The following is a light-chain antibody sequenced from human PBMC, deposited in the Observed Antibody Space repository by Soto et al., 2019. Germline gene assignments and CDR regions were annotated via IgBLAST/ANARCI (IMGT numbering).Light chain of an antibody. J-gene: IGKJ1*01. V-gene: IGKV3-11*01. CDR1: QSVNSY. CDR3: QHYGTTSAT. CDR2: DAS. Sequence: VLTQSPATLSLSPGERATLSCRASQSVNSYLAWYQQKPGQAPRLLIYDASNRATGIPARFSGSGSGTDFTLTINRLEPEDSAVYFCQHYGTTSATFGQGTKVDIK.